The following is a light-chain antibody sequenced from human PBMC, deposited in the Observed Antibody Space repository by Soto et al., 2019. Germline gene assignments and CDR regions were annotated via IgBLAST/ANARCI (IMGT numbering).Light chain of an antibody. CDR3: SSYTSTSTL. CDR2: DVT. CDR1: SSDVGGYKY. J-gene: IGLJ1*01. V-gene: IGLV2-14*01. Sequence: QSVLTQPASVSGSPGQSITIYCTGTSSDVGGYKYVSWYQLHPGTAPKLVIYDVTNRPSGVSNRFSGSKSGNTASLTISGLQAEDEADYFCSSYTSTSTLFGTGTKLTVL.